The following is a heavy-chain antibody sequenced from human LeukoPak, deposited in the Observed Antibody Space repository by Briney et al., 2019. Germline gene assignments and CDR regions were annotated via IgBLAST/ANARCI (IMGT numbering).Heavy chain of an antibody. J-gene: IGHJ4*02. Sequence: SETLSLTCAVYGGSFSGYYWSWIRQPPGKGLEWIGELNHSGSTNYNPSLKSRVTISVDTSKNQFSLKLSSVTAADTAVYYCARGRGAYYYGSGSPSGYWGQGTLVTVSS. D-gene: IGHD3-10*01. CDR2: LNHSGST. V-gene: IGHV4-34*01. CDR1: GGSFSGYY. CDR3: ARGRGAYYYGSGSPSGY.